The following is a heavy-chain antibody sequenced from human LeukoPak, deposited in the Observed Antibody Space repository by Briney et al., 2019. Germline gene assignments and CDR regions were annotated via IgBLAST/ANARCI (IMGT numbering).Heavy chain of an antibody. CDR3: AKDYYYDSSGYPDY. CDR2: ISWNSGSI. Sequence: GGSLRLSCAASGFTFDDYAMHWVRQAPGKGLEWVSGISWNSGSIGYADSVKGRSTISRDNAKNSLYLQTNSLRAEDTALYYCAKDYYYDSSGYPDYWGQGTLVTVSS. D-gene: IGHD3-22*01. J-gene: IGHJ4*02. V-gene: IGHV3-9*01. CDR1: GFTFDDYA.